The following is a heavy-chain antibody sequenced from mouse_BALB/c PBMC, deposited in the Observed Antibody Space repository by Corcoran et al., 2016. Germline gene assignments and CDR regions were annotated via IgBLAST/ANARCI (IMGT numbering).Heavy chain of an antibody. CDR1: GYAFTNYW. Sequence: QVQLQQSGAELVRPGTSVKISCKASGYAFTNYWLGWVKQRPGHGLEWIGNISPGSGNTYYNEKFKGKTTLTAEKCSSTAYMQLSSLTSEVSAFYFCARLDYCSIYFDYWGQGTTLTFSS. CDR3: ARLDYCSIYFDY. J-gene: IGHJ2*01. CDR2: ISPGSGNT. D-gene: IGHD1-1*01. V-gene: IGHV1-63*01.